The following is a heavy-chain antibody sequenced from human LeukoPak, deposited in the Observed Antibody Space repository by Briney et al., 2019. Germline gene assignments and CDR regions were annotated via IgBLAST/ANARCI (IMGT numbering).Heavy chain of an antibody. CDR3: ARVGSSGRVTRDWYFDL. D-gene: IGHD6-19*01. V-gene: IGHV4-59*01. J-gene: IGHJ2*01. Sequence: PSETLSLTCTVSGGSISSYYWSWIRQPPGKGLEWIGYIYYSGSTNYNPSLKSRVTISVDTSKNQFSLKLSSVTAADTAVYYCARVGSSGRVTRDWYFDLWGRDTLVTVSS. CDR2: IYYSGST. CDR1: GGSISSYY.